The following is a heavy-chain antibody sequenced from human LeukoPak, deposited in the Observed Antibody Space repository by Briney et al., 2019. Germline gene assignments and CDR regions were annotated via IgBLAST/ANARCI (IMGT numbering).Heavy chain of an antibody. Sequence: GGSLRLSCAASGFTFSSYWMSWVRQAPGKGLEWISYISRSATIIHYADSVKGRFTISRDDAKNSLYLQMNSLRAEDTAVYYCARDPCGADCHDEYFQYWGQGTLVTVSS. J-gene: IGHJ1*01. CDR1: GFTFSSYW. CDR3: ARDPCGADCHDEYFQY. CDR2: ISRSATII. V-gene: IGHV3-48*01. D-gene: IGHD2-21*02.